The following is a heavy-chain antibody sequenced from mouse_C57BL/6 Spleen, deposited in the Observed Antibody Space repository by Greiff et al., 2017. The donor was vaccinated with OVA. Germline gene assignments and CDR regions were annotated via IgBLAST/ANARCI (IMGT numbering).Heavy chain of an antibody. J-gene: IGHJ2*01. CDR2: IYPGGGYT. Sequence: QVQLQQSGAELVRPGTSVKMSCKASGYTFTNYWIGWAKQRPGHGLEWIGDIYPGGGYTNYNEKFKGKATLTADKSSSTAYMQFSSLTSEDSAIYYCARFGGSSFYYFDYWGQGTTRTVSS. CDR3: ARFGGSSFYYFDY. D-gene: IGHD1-1*01. V-gene: IGHV1-63*01. CDR1: GYTFTNYW.